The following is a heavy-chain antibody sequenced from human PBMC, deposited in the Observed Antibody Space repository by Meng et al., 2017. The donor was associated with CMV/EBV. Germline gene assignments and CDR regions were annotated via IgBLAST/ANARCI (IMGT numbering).Heavy chain of an antibody. Sequence: SETLSLTCTVSGGSISSSSYYWGWIRQPPGKGLEWIGSIYYSGSTYYNPSLKSRVTISVGTSKNQFSLKLSSVTAADTAVYYCASVRFSGYDSLYFDYWGQGTLVTVSS. V-gene: IGHV4-39*07. CDR1: GGSISSSSYY. J-gene: IGHJ4*02. CDR3: ASVRFSGYDSLYFDY. D-gene: IGHD5-12*01. CDR2: IYYSGST.